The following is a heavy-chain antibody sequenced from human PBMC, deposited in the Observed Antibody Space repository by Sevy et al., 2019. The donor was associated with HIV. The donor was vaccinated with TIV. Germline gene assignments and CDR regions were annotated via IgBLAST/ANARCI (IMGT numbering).Heavy chain of an antibody. V-gene: IGHV3-15*07. CDR3: TTDGGGYNYGYSFDY. J-gene: IGHJ4*02. D-gene: IGHD5-18*01. Sequence: GGSLRLSCAASGFTFSNAWMNWVRQAPGKGLEGVGRIKSKTDGGTTDFAAPVKGRFTISRDDSKITLYLQMNSLKAEDTAVYYCTTDGGGYNYGYSFDYWGQGTLVTVSS. CDR1: GFTFSNAW. CDR2: IKSKTDGGTT.